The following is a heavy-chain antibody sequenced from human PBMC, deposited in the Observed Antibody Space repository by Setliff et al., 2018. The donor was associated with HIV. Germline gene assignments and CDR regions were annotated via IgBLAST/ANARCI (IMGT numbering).Heavy chain of an antibody. J-gene: IGHJ3*02. CDR1: GGTLSNYV. Sequence: SVKVSCKTSGGTLSNYVITWVRQAPGQGLEWMGMIIPMYNIPAYAQKFPGRVTFTADESTSTAYMELSSLSSEDTAVYYCARDQTGFAAAALGGGSAWSDEGFDIWGQGTMVTVSS. V-gene: IGHV1-69*13. CDR3: ARDQTGFAAAALGGGSAWSDEGFDI. D-gene: IGHD6-13*01. CDR2: IIPMYNIP.